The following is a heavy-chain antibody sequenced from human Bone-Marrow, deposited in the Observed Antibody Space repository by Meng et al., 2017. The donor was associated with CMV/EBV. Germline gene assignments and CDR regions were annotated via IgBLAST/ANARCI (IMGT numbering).Heavy chain of an antibody. J-gene: IGHJ5*02. CDR1: GGSISSYY. CDR2: IYYSGST. Sequence: SETLSLTCTVAGGSISSYYWSWIRQPPGKGLEWIGYIYYSGSTNYNPSLKSRVTISVDTSKNQFSLKLSSVTAADTAVYYCARVAYSSSWYRRVDWFDPWVQGPLVPVPS. V-gene: IGHV4-59*01. D-gene: IGHD6-13*01. CDR3: ARVAYSSSWYRRVDWFDP.